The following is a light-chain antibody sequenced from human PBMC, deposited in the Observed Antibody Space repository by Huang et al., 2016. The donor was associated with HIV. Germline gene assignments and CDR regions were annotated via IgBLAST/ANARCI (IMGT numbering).Light chain of an antibody. V-gene: IGKV4-1*01. CDR1: QSVLYTSHNKNS. CDR3: QQYYSSPYT. Sequence: DIVMTQSPDSLALSLGERATINCKSSQSVLYTSHNKNSLAWYQQKAGQPSKLLIHWASTRESGVPDRFSCSGSGTDFTLTISSLQAEDVAVYYCQQYYSSPYTFGPGTKLEIK. CDR2: WAS. J-gene: IGKJ2*01.